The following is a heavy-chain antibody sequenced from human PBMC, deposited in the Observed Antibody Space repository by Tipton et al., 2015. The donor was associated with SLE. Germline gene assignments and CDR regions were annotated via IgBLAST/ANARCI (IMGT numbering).Heavy chain of an antibody. J-gene: IGHJ4*02. Sequence: SLRLSCAASGFTVSRNYMSWVRQAPGKGLEWVSVLYTDGTTYSADSVKGRFTSSRDNSKNTLYLQMNSLRAEDTAVYYCAMQQLVHKSLDYWGQGTLVTVSS. D-gene: IGHD6-13*01. CDR2: LYTDGTT. V-gene: IGHV3-66*02. CDR1: GFTVSRNY. CDR3: AMQQLVHKSLDY.